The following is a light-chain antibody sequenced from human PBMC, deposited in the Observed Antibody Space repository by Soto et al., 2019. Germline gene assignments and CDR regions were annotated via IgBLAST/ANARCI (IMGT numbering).Light chain of an antibody. V-gene: IGKV3-20*01. CDR1: QSVSSSY. J-gene: IGKJ1*01. CDR3: QQYGSSSSWA. CDR2: GAS. Sequence: PGERATLSCRASQSVSSSYLAWYQQKPGQAPRLLIYGASSRATGIPDRFTGSGSGTDFTLTIDGLEPEDFALYYCQQYGSSSSWAFGQGTKVDIK.